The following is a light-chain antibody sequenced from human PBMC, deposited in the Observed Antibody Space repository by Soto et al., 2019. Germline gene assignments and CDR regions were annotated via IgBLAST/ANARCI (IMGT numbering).Light chain of an antibody. CDR2: DAS. CDR1: ESIRTW. J-gene: IGKJ1*01. V-gene: IGKV1-5*01. Sequence: DIQMTQSPSTLSASIGYRVTITCRASESIRTWLAWYQHKPGKAPKFLIYDASSLESGVPSRFSGSGSGTEFTLTISNLQPDDFATYFCQQYHNYPRTFGQGTKVDI. CDR3: QQYHNYPRT.